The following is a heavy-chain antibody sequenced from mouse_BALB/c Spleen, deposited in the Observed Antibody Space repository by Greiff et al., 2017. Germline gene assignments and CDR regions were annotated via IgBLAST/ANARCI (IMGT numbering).Heavy chain of an antibody. CDR2: ISSGSSTI. CDR1: GFTFSSFG. J-gene: IGHJ4*01. Sequence: EVKLMESGGGLVQPGGSRKLSCAASGFTFSSFGMHWVRQAPEKGLEWVAYISSGSSTIYYADTVKGRFTISRDNPKNTLFLQMTSLRSEDTAMYYCAREGWSLYAMDYWGQGTSVTVSS. CDR3: AREGWSLYAMDY. V-gene: IGHV5-17*02. D-gene: IGHD2-3*01.